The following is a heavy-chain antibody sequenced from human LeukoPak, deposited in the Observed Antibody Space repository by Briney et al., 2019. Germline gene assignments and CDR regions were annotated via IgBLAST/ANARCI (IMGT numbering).Heavy chain of an antibody. V-gene: IGHV3-53*01. CDR2: IYPAGDT. J-gene: IGHJ4*02. D-gene: IGHD6-13*01. CDR1: GFIVRKNY. CDR3: TRGPSSAAFDY. Sequence: GGSLRLSCAASGFIVRKNYMSWVRQAPGKGLEWVSVIYPAGDTDYGDSVKGRFTISRDNSKNTLNLQMNSLRAEDAAVYYCTRGPSSAAFDYWGQGILVTVSS.